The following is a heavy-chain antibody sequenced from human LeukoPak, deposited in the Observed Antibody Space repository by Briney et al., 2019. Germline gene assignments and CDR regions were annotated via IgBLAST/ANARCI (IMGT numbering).Heavy chain of an antibody. D-gene: IGHD1-14*01. Sequence: QSGGSLRLSCAASGFTVSSNYMSWVRQAPGKGLEWVANIKQDGSEKYYVDSVKGRFTISRDNAKNSLYLQMNSLRAEDTAVYYCAVGIAFDIWGQGTMVTVSS. V-gene: IGHV3-7*01. CDR3: AVGIAFDI. J-gene: IGHJ3*02. CDR2: IKQDGSEK. CDR1: GFTVSSNY.